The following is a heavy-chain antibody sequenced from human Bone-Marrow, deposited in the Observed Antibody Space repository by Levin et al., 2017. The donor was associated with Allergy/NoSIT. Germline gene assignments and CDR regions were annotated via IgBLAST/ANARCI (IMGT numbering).Heavy chain of an antibody. Sequence: GGSLRLSCAASGFTFSNYWMSWVRHAPGRGLEWVANIKQDASEEFYVGSVKGRFTISRDNAGNSLYLQRSSLGAEDTAVYCGARTAHYYGSGSYFFFDLWGQGTLVTVSS. CDR2: IKQDASEE. D-gene: IGHD3-10*01. V-gene: IGHV3-7*01. CDR1: GFTFSNYW. J-gene: IGHJ4*02. CDR3: ARTAHYYGSGSYFFFDL.